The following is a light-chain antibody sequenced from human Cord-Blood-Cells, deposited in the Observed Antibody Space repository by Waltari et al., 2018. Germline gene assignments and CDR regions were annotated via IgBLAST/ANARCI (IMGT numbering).Light chain of an antibody. CDR2: DGS. Sequence: QSALTQPASVSGSPGQSITISCTGPSSDVGSYNLVAWYQQHPGKAPKLMIYDGSKGPSGVSTRCSGSKSGNTASLTISGLHAEDESDYSCSSYAGSSTYVVFGGGTKLTVL. CDR1: SSDVGSYNL. V-gene: IGLV2-23*01. CDR3: SSYAGSSTYVV. J-gene: IGLJ2*01.